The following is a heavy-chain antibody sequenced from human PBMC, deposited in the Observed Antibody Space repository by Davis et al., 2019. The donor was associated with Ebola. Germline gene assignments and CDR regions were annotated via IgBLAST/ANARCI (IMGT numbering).Heavy chain of an antibody. CDR1: GYTFTGYY. CDR3: ARDEFLGPDSSSPYGMDV. D-gene: IGHD6-6*01. J-gene: IGHJ6*02. V-gene: IGHV1-2*06. Sequence: ASVKVSCKASGYTFTGYYMHWVRQAPGQGLEWMGRINPNSGGTNYAQKFQGRVTMTRDTSISTAYMELSRLRSDDTAVYYCARDEFLGPDSSSPYGMDVWGQGTTVTVSS. CDR2: INPNSGGT.